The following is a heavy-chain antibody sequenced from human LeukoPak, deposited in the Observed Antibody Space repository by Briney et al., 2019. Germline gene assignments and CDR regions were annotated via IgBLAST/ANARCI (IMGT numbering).Heavy chain of an antibody. CDR3: AKDSHYGSGGNHYYFDY. CDR2: ISYDGSNK. J-gene: IGHJ4*02. Sequence: GGSLRLSCAASGFTFSSYGMHWVRQAPGKGLEWVAVISYDGSNKYYADSVKGRFTISRNNSKNTLYLQMNSLRAEDTAVYHCAKDSHYGSGGNHYYFDYWGQGTLVTVSS. D-gene: IGHD3-10*01. CDR1: GFTFSSYG. V-gene: IGHV3-30*18.